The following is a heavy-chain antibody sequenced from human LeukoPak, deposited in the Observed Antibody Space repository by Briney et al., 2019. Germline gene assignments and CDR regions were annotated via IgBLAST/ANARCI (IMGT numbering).Heavy chain of an antibody. CDR2: ISYDGSNK. V-gene: IGHV3-30-3*01. D-gene: IGHD2-15*01. Sequence: GGSLRLSCAASGFTFSSYAMHWVRQAPGKGLEWVAVISYDGSNKYYADSVKGRFTISRDNSKNTQFLQMNSLRFEDMAVYFCVRESCSGGSCTYDPFDIWGHGTMVTVST. J-gene: IGHJ3*02. CDR1: GFTFSSYA. CDR3: VRESCSGGSCTYDPFDI.